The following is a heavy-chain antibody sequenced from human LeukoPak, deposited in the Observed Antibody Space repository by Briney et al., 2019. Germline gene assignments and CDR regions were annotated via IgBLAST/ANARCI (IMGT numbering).Heavy chain of an antibody. D-gene: IGHD3-10*01. CDR3: ARGYGSGNLDPGLDY. CDR1: GYSFTSYE. CDR2: MNPNSGNT. J-gene: IGHJ4*02. Sequence: ASVKVSCKASGYSFTSYEINWVRQATEQGLEWMGWMNPNSGNTGYAQKFQGRVIMTRKTSITTAYMELSSLRSEDTAVYYCARGYGSGNLDPGLDYWGQGTLVTVSS. V-gene: IGHV1-8*01.